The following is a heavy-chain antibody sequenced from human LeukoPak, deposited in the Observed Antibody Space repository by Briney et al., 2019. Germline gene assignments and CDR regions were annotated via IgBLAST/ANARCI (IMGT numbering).Heavy chain of an antibody. D-gene: IGHD3-10*02. CDR1: GFTFSSYA. CDR3: TRDVHDY. J-gene: IGHJ4*02. CDR2: IKEDGSDK. V-gene: IGHV3-7*01. Sequence: TGGSLRLSCAASGFTFSSYAMSWVRQAPGKGLEWVATIKEDGSDKYYVDSVKGRFSISRDNAENSLYLQMNSLRAEDTAVYYCTRDVHDYWGQGTLVTVSS.